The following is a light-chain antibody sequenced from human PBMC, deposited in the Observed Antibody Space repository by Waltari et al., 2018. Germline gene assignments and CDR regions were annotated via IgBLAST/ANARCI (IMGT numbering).Light chain of an antibody. CDR1: SSDIGARSD. CDR2: GNA. V-gene: IGLV1-40*01. Sequence: QSVLKQPPSVSGAPGQRVTISCTGSSSDIGARSDIHWYQHLPGTAPNLLIYGNAKPPSGVPDRCSCSTSGTSASLAITGRQSEDEADYYCQSYDSSLSGWVFGGGTRLTVL. CDR3: QSYDSSLSGWV. J-gene: IGLJ3*02.